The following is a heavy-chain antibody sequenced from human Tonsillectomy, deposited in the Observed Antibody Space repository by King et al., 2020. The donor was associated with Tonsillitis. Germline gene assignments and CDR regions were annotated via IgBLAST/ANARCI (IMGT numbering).Heavy chain of an antibody. Sequence: QLVQSGAEVKKPGASVKVSCKASGYTFTTYGISWVRQAPGQGLEWMGWISTYNGNTNYAQKFRGRVTMTTETSTRTAYKEVRSLRSDDTAVYYCARDGSVLGFDIWGQGTMVTVSS. CDR3: ARDGSVLGFDI. J-gene: IGHJ3*02. V-gene: IGHV1-18*01. CDR2: ISTYNGNT. CDR1: GYTFTTYG.